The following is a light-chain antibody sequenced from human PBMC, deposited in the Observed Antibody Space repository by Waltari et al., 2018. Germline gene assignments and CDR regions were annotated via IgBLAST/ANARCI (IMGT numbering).Light chain of an antibody. CDR3: QQRRTWPIS. Sequence: EIVLTQSPATLSLSPGERATLSCRASQSVSYYLAWYQQRPGQAPRLLIYDASSRATGIPARLSCSGCGTDCTLTISSLEPEDFTVSYFQQRRTWPISFGGGTKGEI. V-gene: IGKV3-11*01. CDR1: QSVSYY. CDR2: DAS. J-gene: IGKJ4*01.